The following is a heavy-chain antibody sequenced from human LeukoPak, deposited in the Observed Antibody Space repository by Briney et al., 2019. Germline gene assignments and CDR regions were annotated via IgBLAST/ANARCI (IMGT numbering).Heavy chain of an antibody. CDR2: ISGSGGST. Sequence: GVSLRLPCAASGFTFSSYAMSWVRQAPGKGLEWVSAISGSGGSTYYADSVKGRFTISRDSSKNTLYLQMNSLRAEGAGVYYCAKGVPYGMDVWGRGTTVTVSS. D-gene: IGHD3-10*01. J-gene: IGHJ6*02. V-gene: IGHV3-23*01. CDR3: AKGVPYGMDV. CDR1: GFTFSSYA.